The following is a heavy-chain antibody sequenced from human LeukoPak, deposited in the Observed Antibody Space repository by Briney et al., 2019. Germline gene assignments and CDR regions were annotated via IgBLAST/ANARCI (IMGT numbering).Heavy chain of an antibody. D-gene: IGHD5-12*01. CDR3: ARGKWLRSYFDY. V-gene: IGHV4-38-2*02. Sequence: PSETLSLTCTVSGYSISSGYYWGWIRQPPGKGLEWIGEINHSGSTYYNPSLKSRVTISVDTSKNQFSLKLSSVTAADTAVYYCARGKWLRSYFDYWGQGTLVTVSS. CDR2: INHSGST. CDR1: GYSISSGYY. J-gene: IGHJ4*02.